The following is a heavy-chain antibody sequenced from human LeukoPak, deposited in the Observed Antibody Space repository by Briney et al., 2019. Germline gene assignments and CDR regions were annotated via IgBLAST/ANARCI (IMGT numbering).Heavy chain of an antibody. J-gene: IGHJ6*03. V-gene: IGHV1-18*01. D-gene: IGHD5-18*01. CDR1: GYTFTSYG. Sequence: ASVKVSCKASGYTFTSYGISWVRQAPGQGLEWMGWITAYNGNTNYAQKFQGRVTMTTDTSTNTVYMELRSLRSDDTAVYYCARDTAMAYYYYYMDVWGKGTTVTVSS. CDR2: ITAYNGNT. CDR3: ARDTAMAYYYYYMDV.